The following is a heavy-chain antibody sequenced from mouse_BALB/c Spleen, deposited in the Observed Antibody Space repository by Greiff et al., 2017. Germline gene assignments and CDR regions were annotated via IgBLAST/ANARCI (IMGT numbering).Heavy chain of an antibody. D-gene: IGHD3-1*01. J-gene: IGHJ4*01. CDR3: ARQLGLRGSAMDY. CDR1: GFTFSSFG. V-gene: IGHV5-17*02. CDR2: ISSGSSTI. Sequence: EVMLVESGGGLVQPGGSRKLSCAASGFTFSSFGMHWVRQAPEKGLEWVAYISSGSSTIYYADTVKGRFTISRDNPKNTLFLQMTSLRSEDTAMYYCARQLGLRGSAMDYWGQGTSVTVSS.